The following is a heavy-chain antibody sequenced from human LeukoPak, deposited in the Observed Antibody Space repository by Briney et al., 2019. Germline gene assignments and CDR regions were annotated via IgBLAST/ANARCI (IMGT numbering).Heavy chain of an antibody. J-gene: IGHJ6*03. CDR3: ARDSNEVVVVAATIYYYYMDV. V-gene: IGHV1-18*01. D-gene: IGHD2-15*01. CDR2: ISAYNGNT. CDR1: GYTLTELS. Sequence: ASVKVSCKVSGYTLTELSMHWVRQAPGKGLEWMGWISAYNGNTNYAQKLQGRVTMTTDTSTSTAYMELRSLRSDDTAVYYCARDSNEVVVVAATIYYYYMDVWGKGTTVTVSS.